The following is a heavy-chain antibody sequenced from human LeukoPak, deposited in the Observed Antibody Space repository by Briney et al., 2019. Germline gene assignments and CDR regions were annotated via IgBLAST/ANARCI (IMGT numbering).Heavy chain of an antibody. CDR1: GLTFSSYW. Sequence: TGGSLRLSCAASGLTFSSYWMTWVRQGPGKGLEWVATISPDGNRENYVDSVKGRFSISRDNAKNSLFLQMRSLRAEDTAMYYCASTFPYCSSGTCALGGQGTLVTASS. D-gene: IGHD2-15*01. J-gene: IGHJ4*02. V-gene: IGHV3-7*01. CDR3: ASTFPYCSSGTCAL. CDR2: ISPDGNRE.